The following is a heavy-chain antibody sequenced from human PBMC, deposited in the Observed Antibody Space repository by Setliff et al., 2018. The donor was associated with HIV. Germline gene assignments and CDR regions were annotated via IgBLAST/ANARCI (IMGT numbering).Heavy chain of an antibody. CDR1: GGSFSGYY. CDR3: VRGWDDKVSTISAPYYYYMDV. CDR2: INHSGST. Sequence: SETLSLTCAVYGGSFSGYYWSWIRQPPGKGLEWIGEINHSGSTNYNPSLKSRVTISVDTSKNQFSLKLRSVTGADTAVYYCVRGWDDKVSTISAPYYYYMDVWGKGTTVTVSS. D-gene: IGHD5-12*01. V-gene: IGHV4-34*01. J-gene: IGHJ6*03.